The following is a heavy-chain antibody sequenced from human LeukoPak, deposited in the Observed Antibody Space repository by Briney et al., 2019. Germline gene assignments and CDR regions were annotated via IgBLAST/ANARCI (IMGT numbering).Heavy chain of an antibody. V-gene: IGHV3-23*01. J-gene: IGHJ3*02. Sequence: GGSLRLSCAASGFTFSSYGMSWVRQAPGKGLEWVSAISGSGGSTYYADSVKGRFTISRDNSKNTLYLQMNSLRAEDTAVYYCAKDRSERRYYYANDAFDIWGQGTMVTVSS. D-gene: IGHD3-10*01. CDR1: GFTFSSYG. CDR2: ISGSGGST. CDR3: AKDRSERRYYYANDAFDI.